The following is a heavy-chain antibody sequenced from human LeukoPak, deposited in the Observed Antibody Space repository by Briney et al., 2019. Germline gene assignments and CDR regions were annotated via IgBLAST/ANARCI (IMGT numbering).Heavy chain of an antibody. CDR3: AKFLEGYCSSTSCYRALDY. V-gene: IGHV3-23*01. CDR1: GFTFSSYA. Sequence: GGSLRLSCAASGFTFSSYAMSWVRQAPGKGLEWVSAISGSGGSTYYADSVKGRFTISRDNSKNTLYLQMNSLRAEDTAVYYCAKFLEGYCSSTSCYRALDYWGEGTLVTVSS. J-gene: IGHJ4*02. D-gene: IGHD2-2*02. CDR2: ISGSGGST.